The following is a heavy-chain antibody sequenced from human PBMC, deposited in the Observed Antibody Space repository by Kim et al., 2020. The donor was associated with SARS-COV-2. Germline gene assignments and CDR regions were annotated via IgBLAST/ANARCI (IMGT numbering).Heavy chain of an antibody. Sequence: GESLKISCKGSGYSFTSYWIGWVRQMPGKGLEWMGIIYPGDSDTRYSPSFQGQVTISADKSISTAYLQWSSLKASDTAMYYCARLPLMVRGVIIGMDVWGQGTTVTVSS. CDR2: IYPGDSDT. CDR3: ARLPLMVRGVIIGMDV. D-gene: IGHD3-10*01. CDR1: GYSFTSYW. V-gene: IGHV5-51*01. J-gene: IGHJ6*02.